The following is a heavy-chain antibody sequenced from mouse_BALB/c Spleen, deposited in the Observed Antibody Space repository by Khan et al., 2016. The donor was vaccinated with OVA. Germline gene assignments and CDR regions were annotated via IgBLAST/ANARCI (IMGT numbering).Heavy chain of an antibody. D-gene: IGHD1-2*01. CDR3: ARTARIKY. CDR1: GYSITSGYG. J-gene: IGHJ2*01. V-gene: IGHV3-1*02. CDR2: ISYSGST. Sequence: EVQLQESGPDLVKPSQSLSLTCTVTGYSITSGYGWNWIRQFPGNKLEWMGYISYSGSTNYNPSLKSRISFTRDTSKNQFFLQLNSVTTEDTATYYCARTARIKYWGQGTTLTVSS.